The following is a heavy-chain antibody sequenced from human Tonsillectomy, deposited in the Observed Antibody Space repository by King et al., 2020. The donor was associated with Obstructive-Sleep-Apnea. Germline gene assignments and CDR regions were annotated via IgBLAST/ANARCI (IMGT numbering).Heavy chain of an antibody. Sequence: VPLQESGPGLVKPSETLSLTCTVSGGSISSYYWSWIRQPPGKGLDWIGYIYYSGSTNYNPSLKSRVTISVDTSKNQFSLKLSSVTAADTALYYCARHPPPMAAVTSGGGYSYYYGMDVWGQGTTVTVSS. CDR2: IYYSGST. J-gene: IGHJ6*02. V-gene: IGHV4-59*08. D-gene: IGHD6-13*01. CDR1: GGSISSYY. CDR3: ARHPPPMAAVTSGGGYSYYYGMDV.